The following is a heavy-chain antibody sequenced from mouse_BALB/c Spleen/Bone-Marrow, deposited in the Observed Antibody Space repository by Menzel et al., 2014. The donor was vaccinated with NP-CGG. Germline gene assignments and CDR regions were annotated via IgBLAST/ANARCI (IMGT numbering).Heavy chain of an antibody. CDR3: ARNYGHWYFDV. V-gene: IGHV1-14*01. J-gene: IGHJ1*01. D-gene: IGHD1-1*02. CDR1: GYRFTTYV. CDR2: INPYNDVT. Sequence: VQLKESGPELVKPGASVKMSCKTSGYRFTTYVMHWVKQKPGQGLEWIGYINPYNDVTNYNEKFKGKATLTSDKSSSTSYMELSSLTSEDPAVYYCARNYGHWYFDVWGAGTTVTVSS.